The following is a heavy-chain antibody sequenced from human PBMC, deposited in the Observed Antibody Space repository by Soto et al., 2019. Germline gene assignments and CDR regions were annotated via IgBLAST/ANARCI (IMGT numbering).Heavy chain of an antibody. CDR1: GFTFSSYG. CDR3: AKRDCIRTSCRQGYYYGMDV. V-gene: IGHV3-30*18. CDR2: ISSDGSNK. D-gene: IGHD2-2*01. Sequence: QVQLVESGGGVVQPGRSLRLSCAASGFTFSSYGMHWVRQAPGKGLEWVAVISSDGSNKYYADSVKCRFTISRENSKSTLHLQMNSLRAEDTAVYYCAKRDCIRTSCRQGYYYGMDVWGQGTTVTVSS. J-gene: IGHJ6*02.